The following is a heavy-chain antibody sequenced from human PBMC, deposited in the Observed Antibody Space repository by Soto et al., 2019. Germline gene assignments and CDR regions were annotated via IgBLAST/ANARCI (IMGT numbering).Heavy chain of an antibody. CDR1: GGTFSSYA. Sequence: SVKVSCKASGGTFSSYAISWVRQAPGQGLEWMGGIIPIFGTANYAQKFQGRVTMTTDESTSTAYMELRSLRSEDTAVYYCARDPDYGSGSPGMDVWGKGTTVTVSS. CDR3: ARDPDYGSGSPGMDV. J-gene: IGHJ6*04. V-gene: IGHV1-69*05. D-gene: IGHD3-10*01. CDR2: IIPIFGTA.